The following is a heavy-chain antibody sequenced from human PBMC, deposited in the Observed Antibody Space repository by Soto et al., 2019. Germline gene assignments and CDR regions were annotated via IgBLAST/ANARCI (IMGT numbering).Heavy chain of an antibody. CDR3: ARENSRTLSALWMDV. V-gene: IGHV1-18*04. D-gene: IGHD1-26*01. CDR2: ISAYNGNT. Sequence: ASVKVSCKASGYTFTSYGISWVRQAPGQGLEWMGWISAYNGNTNYAQKLQGRVTMTTDTSTSTAYMELRSLRSDDTAVYYCARENSRTLSALWMDVWGQGTTVTVSS. CDR1: GYTFTSYG. J-gene: IGHJ6*02.